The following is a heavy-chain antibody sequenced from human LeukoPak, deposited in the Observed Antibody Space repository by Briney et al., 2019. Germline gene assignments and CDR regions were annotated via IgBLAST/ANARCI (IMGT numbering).Heavy chain of an antibody. D-gene: IGHD2-2*01. V-gene: IGHV4-4*07. CDR3: AKMFNADVYFEY. Sequence: SETLSLTCTVSGGSTSSYYWSWIRQPAGKGLEWIGRIHTSGSTNYNPSLKSRVTISVDTSKNQFSLKLSSVTAADTAVYYCAKMFNADVYFEYWGQGILVTVSS. J-gene: IGHJ4*02. CDR1: GGSTSSYY. CDR2: IHTSGST.